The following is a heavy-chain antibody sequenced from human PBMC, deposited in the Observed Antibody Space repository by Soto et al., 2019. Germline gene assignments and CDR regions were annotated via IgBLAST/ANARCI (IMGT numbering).Heavy chain of an antibody. CDR2: ISSTSTYI. CDR3: ASGSASYWG. Sequence: EVQLVESGGGLVKPGGSLRLSCAASGFTFTSHTMSWVRQAPGKGLEWVSSISSTSTYIYYADSVKGRFTISRDNAQNSLYLEMTSLRAEDTALYYCASGSASYWGWGQGTLVSVSS. J-gene: IGHJ4*02. D-gene: IGHD1-26*01. V-gene: IGHV3-21*01. CDR1: GFTFTSHT.